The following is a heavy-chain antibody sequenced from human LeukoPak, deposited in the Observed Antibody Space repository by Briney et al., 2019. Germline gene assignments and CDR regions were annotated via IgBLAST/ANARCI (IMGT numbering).Heavy chain of an antibody. CDR1: GGSISPYY. D-gene: IGHD6-13*01. Sequence: SETLSLTCNVSGGSISPYYWTWIRQPPGKGLEWIGFIYYFGSPNYNPSLKSRVTILVDTSKNQFSLQLTSVTAADTAVYYCARGLRYSSDYWGPGILVTVSS. V-gene: IGHV4-59*01. J-gene: IGHJ4*02. CDR2: IYYFGSP. CDR3: ARGLRYSSDY.